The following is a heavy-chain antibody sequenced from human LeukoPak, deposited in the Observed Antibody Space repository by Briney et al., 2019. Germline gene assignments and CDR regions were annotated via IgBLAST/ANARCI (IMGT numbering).Heavy chain of an antibody. CDR2: ISSSSSYI. CDR1: GFTFSSYS. Sequence: GGSLRLSCAASGFTFSSYSMHWVRQAPGKGLDWVSSISSSSSYIYYADSVKGRFTISRDNAKNSLYLQMNSLRAEDTAVYYCARSHSSGWYDPTYYGMDVWGQGTTVTVSS. V-gene: IGHV3-21*01. J-gene: IGHJ6*02. D-gene: IGHD6-19*01. CDR3: ARSHSSGWYDPTYYGMDV.